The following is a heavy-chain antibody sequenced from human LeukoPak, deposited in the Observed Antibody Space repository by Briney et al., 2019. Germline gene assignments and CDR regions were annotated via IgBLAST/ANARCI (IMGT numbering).Heavy chain of an antibody. V-gene: IGHV3-33*01. CDR3: ARESRSKYQLLWEVRWFDP. D-gene: IGHD2-2*01. Sequence: PGGSLTLSCAASGFTFSSYGMHWVRQAPGKGLEWVAVIWYDGSNKYYADSVKGRFTISRDNSKNTLYLQMNSLRAEDTAVYYCARESRSKYQLLWEVRWFDPWGQGTLVTVSS. J-gene: IGHJ5*02. CDR1: GFTFSSYG. CDR2: IWYDGSNK.